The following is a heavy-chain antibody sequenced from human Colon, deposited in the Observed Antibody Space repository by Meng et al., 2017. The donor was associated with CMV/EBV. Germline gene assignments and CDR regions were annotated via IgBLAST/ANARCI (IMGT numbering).Heavy chain of an antibody. J-gene: IGHJ5*02. CDR2: VVVASGST. V-gene: IGHV1-58*01. CDR1: GVTFTTSA. D-gene: IGHD2-2*01. CDR3: AYCTTTRCYGNFDP. Sequence: SVKVSCKASGVTFTTSAVQWLRQSRRQRPEWIVWVVVASGSTNYSQKFEGRIDITRDVSTSTAYMELGNLRSEDTAAYYCAYCTTTRCYGNFDPWGQGTLVTVSS.